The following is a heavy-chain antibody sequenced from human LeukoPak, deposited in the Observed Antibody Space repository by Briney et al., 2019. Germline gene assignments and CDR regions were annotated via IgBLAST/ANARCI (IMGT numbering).Heavy chain of an antibody. D-gene: IGHD4-23*01. J-gene: IGHJ3*01. CDR3: ARPSLDYGGIDAFDF. Sequence: SETLSLTCTVSGGSISSYYWSWIRQPPGKGLEWIGFIYYSGSTNYNPSLKSRVTISVDTSKNQFSLKLSSVTAADTAVYYCARPSLDYGGIDAFDFWGQGTLVTVSS. CDR2: IYYSGST. V-gene: IGHV4-59*08. CDR1: GGSISSYY.